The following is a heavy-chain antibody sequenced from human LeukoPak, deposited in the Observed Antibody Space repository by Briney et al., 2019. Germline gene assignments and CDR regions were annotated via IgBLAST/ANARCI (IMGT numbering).Heavy chain of an antibody. Sequence: GGSLRLSCAASGFPVSSNYMHWVRQAPGKGLEWVSVVYSGGNTIYAVSVRGRFTVSTDISKNTLFLQMNSLRAEDTAVYYCARVLDTSGDYPGGFDYWGRGTLVTVSS. D-gene: IGHD3-22*01. V-gene: IGHV3-53*01. J-gene: IGHJ4*02. CDR2: VYSGGNT. CDR3: ARVLDTSGDYPGGFDY. CDR1: GFPVSSNY.